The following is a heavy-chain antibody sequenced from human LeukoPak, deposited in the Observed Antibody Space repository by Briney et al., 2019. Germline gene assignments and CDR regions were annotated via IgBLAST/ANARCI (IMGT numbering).Heavy chain of an antibody. CDR3: AKDWGPQQLARGAWLDP. D-gene: IGHD6-13*01. CDR2: IRGNGGST. V-gene: IGHV3-23*01. CDR1: GFTFSSYG. J-gene: IGHJ5*02. Sequence: GGTLRLSCAASGFTFSSYGMSWVRQAPGKGLEWVSAIRGNGGSTYYADSVKGRFTISRDNSKSTLYVQMNSLRAEDTAVYYCAKDWGPQQLARGAWLDPWGQGTLVTVSS.